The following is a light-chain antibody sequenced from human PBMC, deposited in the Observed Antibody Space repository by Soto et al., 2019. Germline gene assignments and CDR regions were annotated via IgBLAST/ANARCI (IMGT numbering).Light chain of an antibody. CDR3: QQTKSFPLT. J-gene: IGKJ4*01. Sequence: DIQMTQSPSSVSASVGDRVTITCRASQDISNWLAWYQQKPGKAPKVLIYAAFSLQSGVPSRFRGGRSGTNFNLTHSSMQPEDFAVYYCQQTKSFPLTFGGGTKVEIK. CDR2: AAF. CDR1: QDISNW. V-gene: IGKV1D-12*01.